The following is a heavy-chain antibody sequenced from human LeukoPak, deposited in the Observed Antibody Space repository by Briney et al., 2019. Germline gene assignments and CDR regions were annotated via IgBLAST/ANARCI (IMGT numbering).Heavy chain of an antibody. D-gene: IGHD3-22*01. CDR2: INHSGST. V-gene: IGHV4-34*01. J-gene: IGHJ4*02. Sequence: SETLPLTCAVYGGSFSGYYWSWIRQPPGKGLEWIGEINHSGSTNYNPSLKSRVTISVDTSKNQFSLKLSSVTAADTAVYYCARESPDYYDSSGYSYYFDYWGQGTLVTVSS. CDR1: GGSFSGYY. CDR3: ARESPDYYDSSGYSYYFDY.